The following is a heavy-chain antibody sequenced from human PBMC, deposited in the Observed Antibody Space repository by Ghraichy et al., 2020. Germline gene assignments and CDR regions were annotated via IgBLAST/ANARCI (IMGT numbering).Heavy chain of an antibody. D-gene: IGHD4-11*01. CDR3: ARSSLNSNYYYGMDV. CDR1: GFSFSSYG. CDR2: IWYDGSDK. J-gene: IGHJ6*02. Sequence: GESLNISCGASGFSFSSYGMQWVRQAPDKGLEWVAVIWYDGSDKYYVDSVKGRFTVSRDNSKNTLYLQMNSLRAEDTAVYYCARSSLNSNYYYGMDVWGQGTTVTVFS. V-gene: IGHV3-33*01.